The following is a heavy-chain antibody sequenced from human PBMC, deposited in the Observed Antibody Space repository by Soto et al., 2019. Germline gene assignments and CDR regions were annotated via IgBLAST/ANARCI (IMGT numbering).Heavy chain of an antibody. Sequence: EVQLEESGGGLVQPGGSLRLSCAASGITFSTYWMHWVRQAPGKGLVWVSGINGDGSSRAYADSVKGRITISRDNAKNTLYLQMNSLRVEDTAVYYCARGYRYFDYWGQGALVTVSS. V-gene: IGHV3-74*01. CDR1: GITFSTYW. J-gene: IGHJ4*03. CDR3: ARGYRYFDY. D-gene: IGHD3-16*02. CDR2: INGDGSSR.